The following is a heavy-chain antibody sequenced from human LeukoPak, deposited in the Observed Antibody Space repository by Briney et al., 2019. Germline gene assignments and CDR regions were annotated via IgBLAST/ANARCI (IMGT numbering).Heavy chain of an antibody. D-gene: IGHD3-22*01. CDR2: INHSGST. J-gene: IGHJ4*02. CDR1: GGSFSGYY. V-gene: IGHV4-34*01. Sequence: SETLSLTCAVYGGSFSGYYWSWIRQPPGKGLEWIGEINHSGSTNYNPSLKSRVTISVDTSKNQFSLKLSSVTAADTAVYCCARGYYYDSSGYYSAAYYFDYWGQGTLVTVSS. CDR3: ARGYYYDSSGYYSAAYYFDY.